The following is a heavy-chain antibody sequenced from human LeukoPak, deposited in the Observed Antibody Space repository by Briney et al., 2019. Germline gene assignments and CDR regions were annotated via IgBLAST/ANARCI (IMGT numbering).Heavy chain of an antibody. V-gene: IGHV3-23*01. Sequence: PGGSLRLSCSGSGFTFSSYGMSWVRQAPGKGLEWVSGISGSGGSTFYADFVKGRFTISRDNSKNTVYLQMNSLRAEDTAVYYCAKDQTSSWRNFDYGGQGTRVTVAS. J-gene: IGHJ4*02. D-gene: IGHD6-13*01. CDR3: AKDQTSSWRNFDY. CDR1: GFTFSSYG. CDR2: ISGSGGST.